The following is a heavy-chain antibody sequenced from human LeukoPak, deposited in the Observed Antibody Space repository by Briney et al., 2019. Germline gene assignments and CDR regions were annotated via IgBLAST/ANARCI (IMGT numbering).Heavy chain of an antibody. CDR1: GFTFSSYG. CDR3: AKGSSGYDSAFDY. J-gene: IGHJ4*02. CDR2: ISYDGSNK. D-gene: IGHD5-12*01. V-gene: IGHV3-30*18. Sequence: GGSLRLSCAASGFTFSSYGMHWVRQAPGKGLEWVAFISYDGSNKYYADSVKGRFTISRDNSKNTLYLQMNSLRAEDTAVYYCAKGSSGYDSAFDYWGQGTLVTVSS.